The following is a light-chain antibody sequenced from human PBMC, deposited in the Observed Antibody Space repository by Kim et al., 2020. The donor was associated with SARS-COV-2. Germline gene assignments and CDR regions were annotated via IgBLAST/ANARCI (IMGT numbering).Light chain of an antibody. CDR1: QSVNSNF. CDR3: QQYGSSPPYT. V-gene: IGKV3-20*01. J-gene: IGKJ2*01. Sequence: PGERATLSCRASQSVNSNFLAWYQHKPGQPPRLLIYGGSSRATGIPDRFSGSGSGADFTLIISRLEPEDFAVYYCQQYGSSPPYTFGQGTKL. CDR2: GGS.